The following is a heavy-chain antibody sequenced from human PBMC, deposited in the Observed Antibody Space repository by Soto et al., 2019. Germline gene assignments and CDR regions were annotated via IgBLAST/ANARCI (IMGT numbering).Heavy chain of an antibody. CDR2: ISSTTNYI. J-gene: IGHJ4*02. V-gene: IGHV3-21*06. CDR3: ARQSEDLTSNFDY. CDR1: GFTFTRYS. Sequence: GGSLRLSCAACGFTFTRYSMNWVRQDPGKGLEWVSSISSTTNYIYYGDSMKGRFTISRDNAKNSLYLEMNSLRAEDTAVYYCARQSEDLTSNFDYWGQGTLVTVSS.